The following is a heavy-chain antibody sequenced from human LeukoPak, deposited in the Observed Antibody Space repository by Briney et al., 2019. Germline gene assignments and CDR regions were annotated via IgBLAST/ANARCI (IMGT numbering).Heavy chain of an antibody. CDR1: GGSISSYY. V-gene: IGHV4-59*01. CDR3: ARGEWFGEPMDY. Sequence: SETLSLTCTVSGGSISSYYWSWIRQPPGKGLEWIGYIYYSGSTNYNPSLKSRVTISVDTSKNQFSLKLSSVTAADTAVYYCARGEWFGEPMDYWGQGTLVTVSS. J-gene: IGHJ4*02. D-gene: IGHD3-10*01. CDR2: IYYSGST.